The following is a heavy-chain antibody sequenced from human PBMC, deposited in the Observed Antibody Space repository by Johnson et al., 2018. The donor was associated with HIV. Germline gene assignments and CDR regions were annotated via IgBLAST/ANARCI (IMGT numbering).Heavy chain of an antibody. CDR3: AKDGDDGDGPDGTKGAFDI. V-gene: IGHV3-15*01. CDR1: GFTFSNAW. J-gene: IGHJ3*02. Sequence: VQLVESGGGLVKPGGSLRLSCAASGFTFSNAWMSWVRQAPGKGLEWVGRLKSKTDGGTTDYAAPVTGRFTISRDDSKNTLYLHMNSLKTEDTGLYYCAKDGDDGDGPDGTKGAFDIWGQGTMVTVSS. D-gene: IGHD5-24*01. CDR2: LKSKTDGGTT.